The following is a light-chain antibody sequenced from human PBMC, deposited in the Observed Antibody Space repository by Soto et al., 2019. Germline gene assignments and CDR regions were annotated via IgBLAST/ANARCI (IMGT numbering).Light chain of an antibody. CDR2: EGS. Sequence: QSALTQPASVSGSPGQSITISCTGTSRDVGSYYLVSWYQQHPGKAPKLMIFEGSKRPSGVSNRFSGSKSGNTASLTISGLQAEDEADYYCCSYAGSRTFVVFGGGTKLTVL. J-gene: IGLJ2*01. CDR3: CSYAGSRTFVV. V-gene: IGLV2-23*03. CDR1: SRDVGSYYL.